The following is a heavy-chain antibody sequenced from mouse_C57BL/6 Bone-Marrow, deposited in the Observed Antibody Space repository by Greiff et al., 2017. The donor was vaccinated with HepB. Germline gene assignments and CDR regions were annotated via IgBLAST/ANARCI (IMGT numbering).Heavy chain of an antibody. D-gene: IGHD1-1*01. CDR1: GYTFTSYW. Sequence: QVQLQQPGAELVKPGASVKLSCKASGYTFTSYWMHWVKQRPGRGLEWIGRIDPTSGGTKYNEKFKSKATLTVDNPASTAYMQLSSLTSEDSAVYYCARPGYYGSPWFAYWGQGTLVTVAA. J-gene: IGHJ3*01. V-gene: IGHV1-72*01. CDR2: IDPTSGGT. CDR3: ARPGYYGSPWFAY.